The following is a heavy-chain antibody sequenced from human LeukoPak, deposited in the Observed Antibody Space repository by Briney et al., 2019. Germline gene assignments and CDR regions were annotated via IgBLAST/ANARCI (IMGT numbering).Heavy chain of an antibody. D-gene: IGHD2-2*01. Sequence: SVTLSLTCTVSGGSISSSSYLCGWIRRPPGRGLEWNGSIYYSRSTYYNPSLKRRVTISVDTSKNQFSLKLSSVTAADTAVYYCARHCSSTSCSDDAFDIWGQGTMVTVSS. CDR2: IYYSRST. CDR1: GGSISSSSYL. J-gene: IGHJ3*02. V-gene: IGHV4-39*01. CDR3: ARHCSSTSCSDDAFDI.